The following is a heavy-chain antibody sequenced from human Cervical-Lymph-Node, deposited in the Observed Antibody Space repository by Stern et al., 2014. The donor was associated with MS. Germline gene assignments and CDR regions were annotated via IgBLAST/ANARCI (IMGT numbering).Heavy chain of an antibody. J-gene: IGHJ6*02. CDR2: IIPIFGTA. V-gene: IGHV1-69*01. CDR1: GGTFSSYA. CDR3: ARKSPQQLVQSYYYYGMDV. Sequence: VHLVESGAEVKKPGSSVKVSCKASGGTFSSYAISWVRQAPGQGLEWMGGIIPIFGTANYAQKFQGRVTITADESTSTAYMELSSLRSEDTAVYYCARKSPQQLVQSYYYYGMDVWGQGTTVTVSS. D-gene: IGHD6-13*01.